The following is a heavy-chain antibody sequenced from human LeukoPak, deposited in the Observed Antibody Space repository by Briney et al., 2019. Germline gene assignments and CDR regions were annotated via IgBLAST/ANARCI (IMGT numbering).Heavy chain of an antibody. CDR2: ISGSGGST. CDR1: GFTFSSYA. Sequence: GGSLRLSCAASGFTFSSYAMSWVRQAPGKGLEWVSAISGSGGSTYYADSVKGRFTISRDNSKNTLYLQMNSLRAEDTAVYYCAKGHQRVPTIYYFDYWGQGTLVTVSS. CDR3: AKGHQRVPTIYYFDY. D-gene: IGHD5-12*01. J-gene: IGHJ4*02. V-gene: IGHV3-23*01.